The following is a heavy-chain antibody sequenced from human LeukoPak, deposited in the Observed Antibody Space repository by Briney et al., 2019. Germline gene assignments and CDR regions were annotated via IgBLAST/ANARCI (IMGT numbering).Heavy chain of an antibody. J-gene: IGHJ4*02. D-gene: IGHD1-26*01. CDR3: ARRELAGSTAYFDY. CDR2: INPSGGST. CDR1: GYTITSYD. V-gene: IGHV1-46*01. Sequence: GASVKVSCKTSGYTITSYDINWVRQATGQGLEWMGIINPSGGSTNYAQDFQGRVTMTRDTSTSTVYTELSSLRSEDTAVYYCARRELAGSTAYFDYWGQGTLVTVSS.